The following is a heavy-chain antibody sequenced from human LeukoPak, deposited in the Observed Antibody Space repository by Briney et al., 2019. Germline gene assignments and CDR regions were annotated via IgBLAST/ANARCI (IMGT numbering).Heavy chain of an antibody. J-gene: IGHJ4*02. CDR3: ARQGRSSGWSRTFDY. V-gene: IGHV4-39*01. CDR2: IYYSGST. Sequence: SETLSLTCTVSGGSISSGSYYWGWIRQPPGKGLEWIGSIYYSGSTYYNPSLKSRVTISVDTSKNQFSLKLSSVTAADTAVYYCARQGRSSGWSRTFDYWGQGTLVTVSS. D-gene: IGHD6-19*01. CDR1: GGSISSGSYY.